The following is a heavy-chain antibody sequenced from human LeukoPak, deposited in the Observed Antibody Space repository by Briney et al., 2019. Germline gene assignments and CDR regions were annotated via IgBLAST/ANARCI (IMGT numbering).Heavy chain of an antibody. CDR1: GFTFSSWH. D-gene: IGHD3-16*01. J-gene: IGHJ6*03. CDR3: AKVGVATVDNYYYYIDV. Sequence: GGSLRLSCAASGFTFSSWHMHWVRQAPGKGLEWVAVIWYDGSNKYYAESVKGRFTISRDNSKNTLYLQMSSLRAEDTAVYYCAKVGVATVDNYYYYIDVWGKGTSVTVSS. V-gene: IGHV3-33*03. CDR2: IWYDGSNK.